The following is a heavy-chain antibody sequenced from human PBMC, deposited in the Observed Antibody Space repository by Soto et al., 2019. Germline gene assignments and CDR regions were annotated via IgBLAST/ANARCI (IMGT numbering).Heavy chain of an antibody. V-gene: IGHV4-59*01. D-gene: IGHD2-21*02. CDR1: GGSISSYY. CDR3: ARLAYCGGDCIGSFDY. CDR2: IYYSGST. Sequence: SSETLSLTCTVSGGSISSYYWSWIRQPPGKGLEWIGYIYYSGSTNYKPSLKSRVTISVDTSKNQFSLKLSSVTAADTAVYYCARLAYCGGDCIGSFDYWGQGTLVTVSS. J-gene: IGHJ4*02.